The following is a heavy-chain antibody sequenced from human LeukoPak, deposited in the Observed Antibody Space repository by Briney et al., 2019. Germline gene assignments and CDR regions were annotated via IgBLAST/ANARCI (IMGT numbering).Heavy chain of an antibody. CDR3: AKVPSWSGRFDY. Sequence: GGSLRLSCAASGFTFSSYVMSWVRQAPGKGLEWVSSISGSGGSTYYADSVKGRFTISRDNSKNPLYLQMNSLRAEDTAVYYCAKVPSWSGRFDYWGQGTLVTVSS. CDR1: GFTFSSYV. D-gene: IGHD6-13*01. V-gene: IGHV3-23*01. J-gene: IGHJ4*02. CDR2: ISGSGGST.